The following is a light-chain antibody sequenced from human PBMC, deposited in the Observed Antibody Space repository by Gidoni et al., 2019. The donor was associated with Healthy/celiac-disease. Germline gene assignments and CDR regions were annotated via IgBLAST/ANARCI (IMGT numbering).Light chain of an antibody. CDR3: CSYAGSYTFEEV. Sequence: QSALTQPRSVSGSPGQSVTISCTGTSSDVGGYNYVSWYQQHPGKAPKLMIYDVSKRPSGVPDRFSGSKAGNTASLTISGRQAEDEADYYCCSYAGSYTFEEVFGGGTKLTV. J-gene: IGLJ2*01. CDR2: DVS. CDR1: SSDVGGYNY. V-gene: IGLV2-11*01.